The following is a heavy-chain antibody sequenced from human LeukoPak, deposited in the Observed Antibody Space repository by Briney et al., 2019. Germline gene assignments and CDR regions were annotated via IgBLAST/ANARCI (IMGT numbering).Heavy chain of an antibody. V-gene: IGHV3-30*04. J-gene: IGHJ4*02. CDR1: GFSFSNYA. CDR2: ISYDASNK. Sequence: GGSLRLSCAASGFSFSNYALHWVRQAPGKGLEWVAVISYDASNKYYADSAKGRFTISRDNSKNTMFLQMNSLRPEDTAVYYCARRTFGGVIAYWGQGTLVTVSS. CDR3: ARRTFGGVIAY. D-gene: IGHD3-16*02.